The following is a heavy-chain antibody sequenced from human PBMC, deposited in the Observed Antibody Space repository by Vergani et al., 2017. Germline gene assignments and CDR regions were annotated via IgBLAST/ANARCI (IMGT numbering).Heavy chain of an antibody. CDR3: ATGDHYYDSSGYLSSLDY. J-gene: IGHJ4*02. Sequence: QVQLVQSGAEVKKPGASVKVSCKVSGYTLTELSMHWVRQDPGKGLEWMGGFDPEDGETIYEQKFQGRVTMTEDTSTDTAYMELSSLRSEDTAVYYCATGDHYYDSSGYLSSLDYWGQGTLVTVSS. CDR1: GYTLTELS. D-gene: IGHD3-22*01. V-gene: IGHV1-24*01. CDR2: FDPEDGET.